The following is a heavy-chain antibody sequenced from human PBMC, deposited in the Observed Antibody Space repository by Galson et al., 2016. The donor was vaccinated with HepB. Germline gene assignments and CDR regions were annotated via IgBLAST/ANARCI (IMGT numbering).Heavy chain of an antibody. CDR1: GFTFTTYA. Sequence: SLRLSCAASGFTFTTYAMTWVRQTPGKGLEWVSSVTASGSRTYHAESVKGRLTISRDNSKNTLYLQMNRLRAEDTAVYYCARDPNGYYFGAFDFWGQGTMVTVSS. CDR2: VTASGSRT. J-gene: IGHJ3*01. D-gene: IGHD2/OR15-2a*01. CDR3: ARDPNGYYFGAFDF. V-gene: IGHV3-23*01.